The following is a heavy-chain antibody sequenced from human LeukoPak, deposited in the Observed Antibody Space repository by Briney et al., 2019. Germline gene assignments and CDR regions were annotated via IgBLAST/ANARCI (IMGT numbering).Heavy chain of an antibody. J-gene: IGHJ2*01. Sequence: SETLSLTCTVSGVSISNYYWSWIRRPPGKGLEWIGYIFDSGSTNYNPSLKSRVTISVDTSKNQFSLKLNSVTAADTAVYYCARHRGYTYGPNWYFDLWGRGTLVTVSS. CDR1: GVSISNYY. CDR2: IFDSGST. V-gene: IGHV4-59*01. CDR3: ARHRGYTYGPNWYFDL. D-gene: IGHD5-18*01.